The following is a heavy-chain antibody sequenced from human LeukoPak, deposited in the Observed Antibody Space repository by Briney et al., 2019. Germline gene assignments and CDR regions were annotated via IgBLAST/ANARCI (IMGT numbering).Heavy chain of an antibody. V-gene: IGHV3-21*06. CDR1: GFTFSSYG. D-gene: IGHD3-22*01. CDR3: ARGALGDYYDSSGYSFDD. J-gene: IGHJ4*02. CDR2: ISSRSSYK. Sequence: GRSLRLSCAASGFTFSSYGMNWVRQAPGKGLEWVSSISSRSSYKYYADSVKGRFTISRDNAKNSLYLQMNSLRAEDTAVYYCARGALGDYYDSSGYSFDDWGQGTLVTVSS.